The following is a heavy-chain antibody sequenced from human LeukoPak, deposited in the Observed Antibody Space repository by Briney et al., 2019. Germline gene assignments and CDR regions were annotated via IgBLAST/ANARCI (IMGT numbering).Heavy chain of an antibody. CDR2: IGGGGRYI. V-gene: IGHV3-21*04. J-gene: IGHJ4*02. CDR3: ARDDKYSNYDY. CDR1: GFTFSSYT. D-gene: IGHD4-11*01. Sequence: GGSLRLSCAASGFTFSSYTMNWVRQAPGKGLEWVSSIGGGGRYIYYADSVKGRFTISRDNAKNSLFLQMDSLSAEDTALYYCARDDKYSNYDYWGQGTLVTVSS.